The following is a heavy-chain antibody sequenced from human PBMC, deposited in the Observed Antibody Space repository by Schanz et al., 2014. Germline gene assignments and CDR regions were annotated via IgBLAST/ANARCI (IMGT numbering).Heavy chain of an antibody. Sequence: QVQLVQSGAEVKKPGASVKVSCKASGYTFTGYYMHWVRQAPGQGFEWMGWINPLSGATDYAPTFQGRVSMTRDTSSSTVYMQLSSLTSDDTAIYYCARVTTGYDSWGQGTLVTVSS. CDR1: GYTFTGYY. V-gene: IGHV1-2*02. D-gene: IGHD5-12*01. CDR2: INPLSGAT. CDR3: ARVTTGYDS. J-gene: IGHJ4*02.